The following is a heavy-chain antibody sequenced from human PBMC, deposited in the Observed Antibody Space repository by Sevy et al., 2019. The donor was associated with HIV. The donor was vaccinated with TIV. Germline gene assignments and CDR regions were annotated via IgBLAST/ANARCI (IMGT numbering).Heavy chain of an antibody. D-gene: IGHD3-10*01. CDR1: GFTFSSYA. J-gene: IGHJ6*02. CDR2: ISYDGSNK. CDR3: AGDNYYGFWELLGYYYYGMDV. Sequence: GGSLRLSCAASGFTFSSYAMHWVRQAPGKGLEWVAVISYDGSNKYYADSVKGRFTISRDNSKNTLYLQMNSLRSEDTAVYYCAGDNYYGFWELLGYYYYGMDVWGQGTTVTVSS. V-gene: IGHV3-30-3*01.